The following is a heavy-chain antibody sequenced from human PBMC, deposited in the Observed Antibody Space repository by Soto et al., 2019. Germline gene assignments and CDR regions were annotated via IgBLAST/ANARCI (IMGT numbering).Heavy chain of an antibody. CDR2: IFNSGST. CDR1: GGSISSYY. Sequence: QVQLQESGPGLVKPSETLSLTCTVSGGSISSYYWSWIRQPPGKGLEWIGYIFNSGSTNYNPSLKTRVTISVDTSKNQCPLKLRSVTAADTAVYYCARQVDWFDPWGQGTLVTVSS. V-gene: IGHV4-59*08. J-gene: IGHJ5*02. CDR3: ARQVDWFDP.